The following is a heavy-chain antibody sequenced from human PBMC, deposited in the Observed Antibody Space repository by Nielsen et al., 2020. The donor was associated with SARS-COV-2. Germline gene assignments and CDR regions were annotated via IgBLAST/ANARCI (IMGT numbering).Heavy chain of an antibody. D-gene: IGHD6-19*01. CDR2: INAGNGKT. Sequence: ASVHVSCKPSGYTFTSFAIHWVRQAPGQSLEWMGWINAGNGKTKYSQKFQGRVTMTRDTSANTAYMELSSLSSEDTAVYYCARITPSSGWDYWGQGTLVTVSS. J-gene: IGHJ4*02. V-gene: IGHV1-3*01. CDR1: GYTFTSFA. CDR3: ARITPSSGWDY.